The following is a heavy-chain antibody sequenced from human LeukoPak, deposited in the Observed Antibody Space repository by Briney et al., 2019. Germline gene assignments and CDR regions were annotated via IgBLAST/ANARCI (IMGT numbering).Heavy chain of an antibody. CDR1: GYTFTDYF. CDR3: ATAGATVLTPSGY. J-gene: IGHJ4*02. D-gene: IGHD4-23*01. V-gene: IGHV1-2*02. CDR2: INPNNGGT. Sequence: ASVKVSCKASGYTFTDYFMHWVRQASGQGLEWMGWINPNNGGTNYARKFQGRVTMTRDTSFKTAYMELSRLTSDDTAVYYCATAGATVLTPSGYWGQGTLVTVSS.